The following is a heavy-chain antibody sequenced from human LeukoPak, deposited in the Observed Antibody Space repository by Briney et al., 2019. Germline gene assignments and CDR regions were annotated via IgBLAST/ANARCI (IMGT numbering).Heavy chain of an antibody. CDR1: VDSVSSHCAA. D-gene: IGHD3-9*01. CDR3: ARSGLRDYCDC. J-gene: IGHJ4*02. CDR2: PYYRSKWHH. Sequence: KTSETLSLTCAICVDSVSSHCAAWDLTRLGPSGSSGWLGRPYYRSKWHHDFAVPVESRITINPDTSKNQLSLQLNSVTPEDTAMYYCARSGLRDYCDCWGLGTLVTVSS. V-gene: IGHV6-1*01.